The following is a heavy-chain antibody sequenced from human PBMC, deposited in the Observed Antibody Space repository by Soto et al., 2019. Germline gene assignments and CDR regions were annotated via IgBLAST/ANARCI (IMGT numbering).Heavy chain of an antibody. CDR3: ARYRPRTGDFDD. J-gene: IGHJ4*02. CDR2: IYHSGST. CDR1: GGTISSSNW. V-gene: IGHV4-4*02. Sequence: SETLTLTCAVSGGTISSSNWRSWVRQPPGKGQEGPGEIYHSGSTNYNPSLKSRVTISVDKSKNQFSLKLIYVTAADTAVYYCARYRPRTGDFDDWGQGTMVTVSS. D-gene: IGHD7-27*01.